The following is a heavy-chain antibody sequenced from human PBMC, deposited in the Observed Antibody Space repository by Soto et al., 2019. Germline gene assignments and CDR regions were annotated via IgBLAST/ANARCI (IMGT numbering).Heavy chain of an antibody. CDR1: VYTFTGYY. Sequence: GASLRVSCKSSVYTFTGYYMHCVRQAPGQGLEWMGWINPNSGDTGYARKFQGRVTMTRDISTATAYMELSSLRSDDTATYYCARMATFGSLNWFDPWGQGTLVTVSS. CDR3: ARMATFGSLNWFDP. J-gene: IGHJ5*02. V-gene: IGHV1-2*02. D-gene: IGHD3-16*01. CDR2: INPNSGDT.